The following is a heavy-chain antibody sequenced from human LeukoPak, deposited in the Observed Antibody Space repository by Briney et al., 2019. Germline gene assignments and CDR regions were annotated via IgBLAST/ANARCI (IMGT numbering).Heavy chain of an antibody. CDR2: INHSGST. CDR3: ASVPPRY. V-gene: IGHV4-34*01. Sequence: PSETLSLTCAVYGGSFGGSYWSWVRQPPGKGLEWIGEINHSGSTNYNPSLKGRVTISVDTSKNQFSLKLSSVTAADTAVYYCASVPPRYWGQGTLVTVSS. J-gene: IGHJ4*02. CDR1: GGSFGGSY.